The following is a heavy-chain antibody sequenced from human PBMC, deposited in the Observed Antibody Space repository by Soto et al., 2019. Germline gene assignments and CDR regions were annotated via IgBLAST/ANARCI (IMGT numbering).Heavy chain of an antibody. Sequence: EVQLLESGGDLVQPGGSLRLSCAASGFTFSTYAMSWVRQAPGKGLEWVSTISSSGGNTYYTDSVKGRFTISRDNSKNTLYLQMTSLTAEDTAIYYCAKRPTSTGFGDPFDIWGQGTMVTVSS. V-gene: IGHV3-23*01. CDR1: GFTFSTYA. CDR3: AKRPTSTGFGDPFDI. CDR2: ISSSGGNT. D-gene: IGHD3-10*01. J-gene: IGHJ3*02.